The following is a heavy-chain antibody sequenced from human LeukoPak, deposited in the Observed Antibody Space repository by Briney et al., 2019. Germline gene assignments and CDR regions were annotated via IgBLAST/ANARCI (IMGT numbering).Heavy chain of an antibody. CDR2: IDYSGST. V-gene: IGHV4-39*01. Sequence: SEALSLTCTVSGGSFSSSSYYWGWISQPPGKGLGWIGSIDYSGSTYYNPSLKSRVTISVDTSKNQFSLKLSSVTAADTAVYYCMRFSKGQYYFDHWGQGTLVPVSS. CDR1: GGSFSSSSYY. CDR3: MRFSKGQYYFDH. J-gene: IGHJ4*02. D-gene: IGHD4-11*01.